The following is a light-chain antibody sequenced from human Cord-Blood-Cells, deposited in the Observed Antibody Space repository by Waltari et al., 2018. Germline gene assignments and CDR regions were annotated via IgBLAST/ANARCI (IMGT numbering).Light chain of an antibody. CDR3: CSYAGSSTWV. CDR1: SSDVGSYTL. Sequence: QSALTQPASVSGSPGPSATIPSTGTSSDVGSYTLSPWYQQHPGKAPKLMIYEGSKRPSGVSNRFSGSKSGNTASLTISGLQAEDEADYYCCSYAGSSTWVSGEGTKLTVL. J-gene: IGLJ3*02. V-gene: IGLV2-23*01. CDR2: EGS.